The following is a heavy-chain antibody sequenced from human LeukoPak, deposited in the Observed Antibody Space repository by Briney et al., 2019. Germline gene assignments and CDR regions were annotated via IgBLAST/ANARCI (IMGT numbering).Heavy chain of an antibody. V-gene: IGHV1-18*01. CDR3: ARDPYGDYEAYYDY. CDR1: GYTFTSYG. CDR2: ISAYNGNT. J-gene: IGHJ4*02. D-gene: IGHD4-17*01. Sequence: ASVKVSCKASGYTFTSYGISWVRQAPGQGLEWMGWISAYNGNTNYAQKLQGRVTMTTDTSTSTAYMELRSLRSDDTAVYYCARDPYGDYEAYYDYWGQGTLVTVSS.